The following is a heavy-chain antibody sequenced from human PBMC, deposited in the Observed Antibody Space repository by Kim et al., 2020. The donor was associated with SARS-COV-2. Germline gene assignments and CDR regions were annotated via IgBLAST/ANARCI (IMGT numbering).Heavy chain of an antibody. CDR2: ISYDGSNK. D-gene: IGHD4-17*01. J-gene: IGHJ4*02. CDR3: AKGVDDYGDYFDY. CDR1: GFTFSSYA. V-gene: IGHV3-30*04. Sequence: GGSLRLSCAASGFTFSSYAMHWVRQAPGKGLEWVAVISYDGSNKYYADSVKGRFTISRDNSKNTLYLQMNSLRAEDTAVYYCAKGVDDYGDYFDYWGQGTLVTVSS.